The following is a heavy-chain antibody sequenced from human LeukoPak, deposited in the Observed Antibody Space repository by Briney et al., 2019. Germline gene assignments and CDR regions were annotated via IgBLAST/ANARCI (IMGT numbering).Heavy chain of an antibody. CDR2: IYYSGST. D-gene: IGHD3-3*01. J-gene: IGHJ4*02. V-gene: IGHV4-31*03. Sequence: SETLSLTCTVSGGSISSGGYYWSWIRQHPGKGLEWIGYIYYSGSTYYNPSLKSRVTISVDTSKNQFSLKLSSVTAADTAVYYCARERVVIKVPDYWGQGTLVTVSS. CDR3: ARERVVIKVPDY. CDR1: GGSISSGGYY.